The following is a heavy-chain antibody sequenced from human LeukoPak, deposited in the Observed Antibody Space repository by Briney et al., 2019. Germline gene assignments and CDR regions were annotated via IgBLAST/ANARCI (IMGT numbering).Heavy chain of an antibody. V-gene: IGHV4-59*01. CDR1: GVSISSYY. CDR3: ARGGVDYDSSGLIDY. D-gene: IGHD3-22*01. Sequence: KSSETLCLTCTVSGVSISSYYWSWIRQPPGKGLEWIGYIYYSGSTNYNPSLKGRVTISVDTSKNQFSLKLNSVTAADTAVYYCARGGVDYDSSGLIDYWGQGTLVTVSS. CDR2: IYYSGST. J-gene: IGHJ4*02.